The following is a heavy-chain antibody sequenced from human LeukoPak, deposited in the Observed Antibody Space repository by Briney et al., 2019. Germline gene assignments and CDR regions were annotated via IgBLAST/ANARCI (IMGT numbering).Heavy chain of an antibody. J-gene: IGHJ4*02. CDR3: ARGRTPGFRSPFDY. D-gene: IGHD2-15*01. CDR1: GDSVSSNSAA. V-gene: IGHV4-34*01. CDR2: INHSGST. Sequence: SQTLSLTCAISGDSVSSNSAAWNWIRQSPGKGLEWIGEINHSGSTNYNPSLKSRVTISVDTSKNQFSLKLISVTAADTAVYYCARGRTPGFRSPFDYWGQGTLVTVSS.